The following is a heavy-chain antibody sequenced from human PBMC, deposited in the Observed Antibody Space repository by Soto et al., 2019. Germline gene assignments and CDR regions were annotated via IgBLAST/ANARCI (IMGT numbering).Heavy chain of an antibody. J-gene: IGHJ6*02. CDR3: ASKETAGYGSGGRPRFYGMVV. V-gene: IGHV4-31*03. CDR2: IYYSGST. D-gene: IGHD3-10*01. Sequence: PSLTCTVSGGSISSGGYYWSWIRQHPGKGLEWIGYIYYSGSTYYNPSLKSRVTISVDTSKNQFSLKLSSVTAADTAVYYCASKETAGYGSGGRPRFYGMVVWGQGTTVTV. CDR1: GGSISSGGYY.